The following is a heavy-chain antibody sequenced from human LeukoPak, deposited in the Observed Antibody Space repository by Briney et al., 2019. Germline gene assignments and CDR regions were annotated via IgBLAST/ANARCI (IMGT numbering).Heavy chain of an antibody. V-gene: IGHV4-59*08. CDR1: GGSISSYY. CDR2: IYYSGST. CDR3: ARLVYYYDSSDSTALFDY. Sequence: PSETLSPTCTVSGGSISSYYWSWIRQPPGKGLEWIGYIYYSGSTNYNPSLKSRVTISVDTSKNQFSLKLSSVTAADTAVYYRARLVYYYDSSDSTALFDYWGQGTLVTVSS. D-gene: IGHD3-22*01. J-gene: IGHJ4*02.